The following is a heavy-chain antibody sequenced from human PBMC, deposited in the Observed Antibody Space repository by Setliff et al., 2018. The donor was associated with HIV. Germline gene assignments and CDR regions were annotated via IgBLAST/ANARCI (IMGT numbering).Heavy chain of an antibody. J-gene: IGHJ5*02. CDR1: GYSFSSYY. D-gene: IGHD2-15*01. Sequence: ASVKVSCKASGYSFSSYYMHWVRQAPGQGLEWMGIINPRGGKANYAQRFQGRLTVTTDTSTSTVYMELRLLTSDDTTIYYCAREGHVATPGSSEFDPWGQGTLVTVSS. CDR2: INPRGGKA. CDR3: AREGHVATPGSSEFDP. V-gene: IGHV1-46*01.